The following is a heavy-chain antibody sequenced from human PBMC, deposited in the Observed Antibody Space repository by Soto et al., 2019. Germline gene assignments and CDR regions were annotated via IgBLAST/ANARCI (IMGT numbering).Heavy chain of an antibody. CDR3: ARGRASHSDYVGIYYFDY. V-gene: IGHV3-13*01. Sequence: PGGSLRLSCAASGFTFRSYDMHWVRQATGKGLEWVSAIGTAGDTYYPGSVKGRFTISRENAKNSLYLQMNSLRAGDTAVYYCARGRASHSDYVGIYYFDYWGQGTLVTVSS. CDR1: GFTFRSYD. CDR2: IGTAGDT. D-gene: IGHD4-4*01. J-gene: IGHJ4*02.